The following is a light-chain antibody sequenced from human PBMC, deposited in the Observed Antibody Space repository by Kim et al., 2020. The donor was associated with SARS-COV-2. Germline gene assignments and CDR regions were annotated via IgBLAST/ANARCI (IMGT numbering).Light chain of an antibody. Sequence: QSVLTQPPSVSAAPGQKVTISCSGSRSNIGNNTVSWYQQFPGTAPNLITYNNNQRPSGIPDRFSSSKSGTSATLGITGLRSGDEADYYCATWDSSLSVGVFSGGTKVTVL. J-gene: IGLJ3*02. CDR2: NNN. CDR1: RSNIGNNT. V-gene: IGLV1-51*01. CDR3: ATWDSSLSVGV.